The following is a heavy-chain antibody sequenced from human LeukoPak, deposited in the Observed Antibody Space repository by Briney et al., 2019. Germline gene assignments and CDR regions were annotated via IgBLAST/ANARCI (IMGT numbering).Heavy chain of an antibody. CDR3: ARVSVVRGVRGYFDY. J-gene: IGHJ4*02. CDR1: GGSISSGGYY. D-gene: IGHD3-10*01. V-gene: IGHV4-61*02. Sequence: PSETLSLTCTVSGGSISSGGYYWSWIRQPAGKGLEWIGRIYTSGGTNYNPSLKSRVTISVDTSKNQFSLKLSSVTAADTAVYYCARVSVVRGVRGYFDYWGQGTLVTVSS. CDR2: IYTSGGT.